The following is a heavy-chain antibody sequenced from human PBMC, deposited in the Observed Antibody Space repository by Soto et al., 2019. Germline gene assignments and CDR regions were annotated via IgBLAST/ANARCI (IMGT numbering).Heavy chain of an antibody. CDR3: ASRDPGTSVDY. D-gene: IGHD1-7*01. V-gene: IGHV4-4*02. J-gene: IGHJ4*02. CDR2: IYRTGST. CDR1: GGSFTSNNW. Sequence: AETLSLTCAVSGGSFTSNNWWTWVRQPPGQGLEWIGEIYRTGSTNYNPSLKSRVTISLDKSENQFSLKVTSLTAADTAVYYCASRDPGTSVDYWGQGTLVTVSS.